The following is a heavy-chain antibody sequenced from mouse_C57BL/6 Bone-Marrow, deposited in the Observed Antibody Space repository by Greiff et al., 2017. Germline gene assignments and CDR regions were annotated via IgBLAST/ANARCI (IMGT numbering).Heavy chain of an antibody. CDR2: IDPSDSYT. CDR1: GYTFTSYW. CDR3: AREGGIRNWYFDV. Sequence: VQLQQPGAELVMPGASVKLSCKASGYTFTSYWMHWVKQRPGQGLEWIGEIDPSDSYTNYNQKFKGKSPLTVDKSSSTACMQLSSLTSEDSAVYYCAREGGIRNWYFDVWGTGTTVTVSS. J-gene: IGHJ1*03. V-gene: IGHV1-69*01.